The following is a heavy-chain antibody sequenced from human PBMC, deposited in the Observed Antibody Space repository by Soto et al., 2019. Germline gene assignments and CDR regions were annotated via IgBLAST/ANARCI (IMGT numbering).Heavy chain of an antibody. D-gene: IGHD3-10*01. CDR1: GGSISSSSYY. Sequence: SETLSLTCTASGGSISSSSYYWGWIRQPPGKGLEWIGSIYYSGSTYYNPSLKSRVTISVDTSKNQFSLKLSSVTAADTAVYYCARHVRMGMVVRGVIYYYYGVDVWGQGTTVTV. CDR2: IYYSGST. J-gene: IGHJ6*02. CDR3: ARHVRMGMVVRGVIYYYYGVDV. V-gene: IGHV4-39*01.